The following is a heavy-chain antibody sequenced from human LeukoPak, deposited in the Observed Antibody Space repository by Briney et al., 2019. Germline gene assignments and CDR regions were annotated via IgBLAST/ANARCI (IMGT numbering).Heavy chain of an antibody. D-gene: IGHD6-19*01. J-gene: IGHJ5*02. CDR3: ASGYSSGWYRGWFDP. Sequence: SVKVSCKASGGTFSSYAIRWVRQAPGQGLEWMGGIIPIFGTANYAQKFQGRVTITTDESTSTAYMELSSLRAEDTAVYYCASGYSSGWYRGWFDPWGQGTLVTVSS. V-gene: IGHV1-69*05. CDR1: GGTFSSYA. CDR2: IIPIFGTA.